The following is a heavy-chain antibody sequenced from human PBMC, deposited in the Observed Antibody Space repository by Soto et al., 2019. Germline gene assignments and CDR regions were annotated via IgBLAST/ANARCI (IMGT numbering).Heavy chain of an antibody. CDR1: GFTFSSYS. V-gene: IGHV3-21*01. Sequence: EVQLVESGGGLVKPGGSLRLSCAASGFTFSSYSMNWVRQAPGQGLEWVSSISSSTTYIYYADSVKGRFTISRDNAKNSLDLQMNSLRAEDTAVYSCARRFKGLSTSNYYMDVWGKGTTVTVSS. CDR2: ISSSTTYI. J-gene: IGHJ6*03. CDR3: ARRFKGLSTSNYYMDV.